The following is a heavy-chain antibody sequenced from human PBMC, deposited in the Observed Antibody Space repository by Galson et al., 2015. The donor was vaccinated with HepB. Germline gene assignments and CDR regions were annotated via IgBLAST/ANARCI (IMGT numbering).Heavy chain of an antibody. D-gene: IGHD3-3*01. CDR1: GFTFSSYS. Sequence: SLRLSCAASGFTFSSYSMNWVRQAPGKGLEWVSSISSSSSYIYYADSVKGRFTISRDNAKNSLYLQMNSLRAEDTAVYYCARDRAPDFWSGYANDYYYYGMDVWGQGTTVTVSS. CDR3: ARDRAPDFWSGYANDYYYYGMDV. J-gene: IGHJ6*02. V-gene: IGHV3-21*01. CDR2: ISSSSSYI.